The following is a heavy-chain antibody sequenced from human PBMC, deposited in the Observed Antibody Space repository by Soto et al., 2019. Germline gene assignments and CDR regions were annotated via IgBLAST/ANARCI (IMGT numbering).Heavy chain of an antibody. CDR3: AKDYCSSTSCAAPGI. CDR2: ISWDGGST. CDR1: GFTFDDYT. D-gene: IGHD2-2*01. J-gene: IGHJ3*02. Sequence: GGSLRLSCAASGFTFDDYTMHWVRQAPGKGLEWVSLISWDGGSTYYADSVKGRFTISRDNSKNSLYLQMNSLRTEDTALYYCAKDYCSSTSCAAPGIWGQGTMVTVSS. V-gene: IGHV3-43*01.